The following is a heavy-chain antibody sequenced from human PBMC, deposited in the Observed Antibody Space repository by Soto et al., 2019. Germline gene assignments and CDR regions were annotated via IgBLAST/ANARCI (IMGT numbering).Heavy chain of an antibody. CDR2: IYYSGST. V-gene: IGHV4-59*01. Sequence: SETLSLTCTVSGGSISSYYWSWIRQPPGKGLEWIGYIYYSGSTNYNPSLKSRVTISVDTSKNQFSLKLSSVTAADTAVYYCARGGLPWYYYYGMDVWGQGTPVTVSS. CDR1: GGSISSYY. D-gene: IGHD5-18*01. J-gene: IGHJ6*02. CDR3: ARGGLPWYYYYGMDV.